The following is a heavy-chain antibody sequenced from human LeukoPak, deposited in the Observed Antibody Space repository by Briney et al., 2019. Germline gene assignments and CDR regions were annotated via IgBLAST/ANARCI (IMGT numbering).Heavy chain of an antibody. D-gene: IGHD3-10*01. CDR2: VSPYNGQT. CDR1: GYSFASYG. Sequence: ASVKVSCKASGYSFASYGFSWVRQAPGQGLEWMGWVSPYNGQTNYAQKFQGRVTMTTDTSTSTAYMELRSLRSDDTAVYYCARSALKYFSSGSYYWGQGTLVTVSS. CDR3: ARSALKYFSSGSYY. J-gene: IGHJ4*02. V-gene: IGHV1-18*01.